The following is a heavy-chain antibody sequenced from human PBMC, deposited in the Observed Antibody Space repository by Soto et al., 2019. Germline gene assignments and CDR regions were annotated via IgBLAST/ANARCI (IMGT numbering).Heavy chain of an antibody. CDR3: AKEMYPRTVLDSSSPWGDY. CDR2: MSYDGSHK. V-gene: IGHV3-30*18. J-gene: IGHJ4*02. Sequence: GGSLRLSCEVSGFTFSDYGMHWVRQAPGKGLEWVAVMSYDGSHKYYAGSVKGRFTISRDLSGNTLFLQMNSLRLEDTAVYFCAKEMYPRTVLDSSSPWGDYWGQGTLVTVSS. CDR1: GFTFSDYG. D-gene: IGHD6-6*01.